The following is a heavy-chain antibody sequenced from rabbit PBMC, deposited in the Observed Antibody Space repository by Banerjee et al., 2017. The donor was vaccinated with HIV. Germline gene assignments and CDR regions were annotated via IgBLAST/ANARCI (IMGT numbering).Heavy chain of an antibody. Sequence: QQQLEESGGDLVKPEGSLTLTCTASEFSFSNNYWLCWVRQAPGKGLEWIACIGAGSNSAYYATWAKGRFTISSDNAQNTVDLQMNSLTAADTATYFCARDYASSSGYAGSNLWGQGTLVTVS. CDR2: IGAGSNSA. CDR1: EFSFSNNYW. V-gene: IGHV1S45*01. D-gene: IGHD1-1*01. CDR3: ARDYASSSGYAGSNL. J-gene: IGHJ4*01.